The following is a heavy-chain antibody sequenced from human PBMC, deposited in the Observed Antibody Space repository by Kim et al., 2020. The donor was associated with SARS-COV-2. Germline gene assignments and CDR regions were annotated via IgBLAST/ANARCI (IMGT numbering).Heavy chain of an antibody. Sequence: GGSLRLSCAASGFSFSDYYMSWIRQAPGKGLEWVAYIKRDGSSIKHADSVSGRFTISRDNAKKSLSLQMNSLTPEDTAVYYCVREPNYWGQGTLVTVSS. J-gene: IGHJ4*02. CDR3: VREPNY. V-gene: IGHV3-11*01. CDR1: GFSFSDYY. CDR2: IKRDGSSI.